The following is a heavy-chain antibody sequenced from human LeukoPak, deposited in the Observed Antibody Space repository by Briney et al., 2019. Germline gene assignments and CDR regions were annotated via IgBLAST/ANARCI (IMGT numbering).Heavy chain of an antibody. D-gene: IGHD6-13*01. CDR2: INHSGST. CDR3: ASWWGPAAGTSCWFDP. CDR1: GGSFSGYY. V-gene: IGHV4-34*01. J-gene: IGHJ5*02. Sequence: PSETLSLTCAVYGGSFSGYYWSWIRQPPGKGLEWIGEINHSGSTNYNPSLKGRVTISVDTSKNQFSLKLSSVTAADTAVYYCASWWGPAAGTSCWFDPWGQGTLVTVSS.